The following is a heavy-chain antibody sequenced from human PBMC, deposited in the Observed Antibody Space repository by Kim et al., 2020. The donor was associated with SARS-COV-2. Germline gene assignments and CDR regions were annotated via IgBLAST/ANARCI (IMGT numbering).Heavy chain of an antibody. CDR3: ARAPVSTPSYFDR. CDR2: TTYRGAT. J-gene: IGHJ4*02. Sequence: SETLSLTCTVSGGSVSSRAYYWSWLRQLPGKGLEWIGYTTYRGATYDSASLRRRVSISVDTSKNQFSLRLSSITAADTAVYHCARAPVSTPSYFDRWGRGTLVIVSS. D-gene: IGHD4-17*01. CDR1: GGSVSSRAYY. V-gene: IGHV4-31*03.